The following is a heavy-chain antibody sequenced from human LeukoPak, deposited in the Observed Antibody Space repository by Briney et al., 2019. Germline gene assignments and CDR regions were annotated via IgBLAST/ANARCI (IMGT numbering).Heavy chain of an antibody. V-gene: IGHV3-7*03. D-gene: IGHD3/OR15-3a*01. CDR2: IKQDGSEK. CDR3: ATSYDMGWLIGY. Sequence: QTGGSLRLSCAASGFTFSSSAMSWVRQVPGQGLEWVANIKQDGSEKFYVASVKGRFTISRDNGKSSLYLQMNSLRAEDTALYYCATSYDMGWLIGYWGQGTLVTVSS. CDR1: GFTFSSSA. J-gene: IGHJ4*02.